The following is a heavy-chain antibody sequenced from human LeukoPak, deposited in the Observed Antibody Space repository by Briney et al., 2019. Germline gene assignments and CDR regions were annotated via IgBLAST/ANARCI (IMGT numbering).Heavy chain of an antibody. Sequence: SQTLSLTCAISGDSASSNSAAWNWIRQSPSRGLEWLGRTYYRSKWYNHYAVSLKSRITINPDTSKNQYSLQLNSVTPEDTARYFCAREGEVGTTWSWFDPWGQGTLVTVSS. CDR3: AREGEVGTTWSWFDP. J-gene: IGHJ5*02. D-gene: IGHD1-26*01. CDR1: GDSASSNSAA. CDR2: TYYRSKWYN. V-gene: IGHV6-1*01.